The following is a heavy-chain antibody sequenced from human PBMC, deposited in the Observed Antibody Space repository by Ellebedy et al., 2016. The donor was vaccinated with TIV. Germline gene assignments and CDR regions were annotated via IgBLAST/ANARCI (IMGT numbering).Heavy chain of an antibody. D-gene: IGHD2-2*01. CDR1: GFTFTDYA. V-gene: IGHV3-23*01. CDR3: ARERTQSYADY. J-gene: IGHJ4*02. Sequence: GESLKISCVASGFTFTDYAMSWVRQAPGKGLEWVSAVNGGRTYYADSVWGRFTISRDNSKNTLYLHMNGLRAEDTAIYYCARERTQSYADYWGQGTPVTVSS. CDR2: VNGGRT.